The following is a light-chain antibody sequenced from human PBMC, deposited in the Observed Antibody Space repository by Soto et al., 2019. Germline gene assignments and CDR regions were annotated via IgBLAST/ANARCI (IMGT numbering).Light chain of an antibody. Sequence: VLTQSPATLSLSPGETATLSCRASQSVISYVAWFQKKPGQAPRLLIYDPSKRAIGFPARFSGSGSGTDFSLPISSLGPEDFAVYYHQQSYMWNMITFRQGTLLLLK. J-gene: IGKJ5*01. CDR2: DPS. CDR1: QSVISY. CDR3: QQSYMWNMIT. V-gene: IGKV3D-11*02.